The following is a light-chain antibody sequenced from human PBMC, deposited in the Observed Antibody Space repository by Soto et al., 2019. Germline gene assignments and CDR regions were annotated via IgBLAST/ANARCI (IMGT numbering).Light chain of an antibody. V-gene: IGLV1-44*01. CDR3: AAWDDSLKGYV. CDR2: SNN. CDR1: SPNIRSNT. J-gene: IGLJ1*01. Sequence: QSVLTQPPSASGTPGQRVTISCSGSSPNIRSNTVNWFQQLPGTAPKLLIYSNNQRPSGVPDRFSGSKSGTSASLAISGLQSEDEADYYCAAWDDSLKGYVFGTGTKLTVL.